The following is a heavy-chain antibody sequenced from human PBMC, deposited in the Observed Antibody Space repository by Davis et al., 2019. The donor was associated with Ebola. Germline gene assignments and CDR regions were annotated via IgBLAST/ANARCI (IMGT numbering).Heavy chain of an antibody. V-gene: IGHV4-39*07. CDR1: GGSISSSSYY. CDR3: ARGLPDVTMVRGWFDP. Sequence: PSETLSLTCTVSGGSISSSSYYWGWIRQPPGKGLEWIGSIYHSGSTNYNPSLKSRVTISVDTSKNQFSLKLSSVTAADTAVYYCARGLPDVTMVRGWFDPWGQGTLVTVSS. CDR2: IYHSGST. J-gene: IGHJ5*02. D-gene: IGHD3-10*01.